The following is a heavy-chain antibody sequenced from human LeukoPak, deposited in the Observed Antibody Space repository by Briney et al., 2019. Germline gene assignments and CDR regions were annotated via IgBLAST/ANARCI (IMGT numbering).Heavy chain of an antibody. CDR1: GYTFTSYD. V-gene: IGHV1-8*01. D-gene: IGHD3-9*01. Sequence: ASVTVSCKASGYTFTSYDINWVRQATGQGLEWMGWMNPNSGNTGYAQKFQGRVTITADESTSTAYMELSSLRSEDTAVYYCARAKFEYYDILTGYYTSFDYWGQGTLVTVSS. J-gene: IGHJ4*02. CDR3: ARAKFEYYDILTGYYTSFDY. CDR2: MNPNSGNT.